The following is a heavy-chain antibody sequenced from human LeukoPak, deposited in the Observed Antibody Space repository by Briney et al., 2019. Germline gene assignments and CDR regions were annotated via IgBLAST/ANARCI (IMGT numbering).Heavy chain of an antibody. CDR2: INPNSGGT. CDR1: GYTFTGYY. Sequence: ASVKVSCKASGYTFTGYYMHWVRQAPGQGLEWVGWINPNSGGTNYAQKFQGRVTMTRDTSISTAYMELSRLRSGDTAVYYCARGLGVRAIAVARTSVYWGQGTLVTVSS. D-gene: IGHD6-19*01. CDR3: ARGLGVRAIAVARTSVY. J-gene: IGHJ4*02. V-gene: IGHV1-2*02.